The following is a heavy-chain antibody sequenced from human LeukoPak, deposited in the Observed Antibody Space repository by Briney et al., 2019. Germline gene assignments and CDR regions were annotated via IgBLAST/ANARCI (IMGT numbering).Heavy chain of an antibody. CDR3: AKESVTPRLYEYFQH. D-gene: IGHD2-21*02. J-gene: IGHJ1*01. CDR1: GFTFSSYG. CDR2: ISYDGSNK. V-gene: IGHV3-30*18. Sequence: GGSLRLSCAASGFTFSSYGMHWVRQAPGKGLEWVAVISYDGSNKYYADSVKGRFTISRDNSKNTLYLQMNSLRAEDAAVYYCAKESVTPRLYEYFQHWGQGTLVTVSS.